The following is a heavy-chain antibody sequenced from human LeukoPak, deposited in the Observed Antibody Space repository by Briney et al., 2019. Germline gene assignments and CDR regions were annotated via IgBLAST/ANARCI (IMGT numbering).Heavy chain of an antibody. CDR1: GFPFSDLW. CDR3: ATSFDSSGNN. CDR2: IRQDGNGK. Sequence: GGSLRLPWTASGFPFSDLWMSWVRQAPGKGLEWVANIRQDGNGKNYVPSVRGRFTISRDNAKNSVYLQMNSLTAEDTALYYCATSFDSSGNNWGQGTLVTVSS. D-gene: IGHD3-22*01. J-gene: IGHJ4*02. V-gene: IGHV3-7*01.